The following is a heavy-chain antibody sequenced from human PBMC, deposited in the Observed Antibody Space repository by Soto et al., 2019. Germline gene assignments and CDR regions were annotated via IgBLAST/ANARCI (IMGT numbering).Heavy chain of an antibody. V-gene: IGHV4-30-4*08. CDR2: IYYNGNT. Sequence: SETLSLTCTVSGGSISSGGYYWSWIRQHPGRGLEWIGYIYYNGNTYYNPSLKSRVTISVDTSKNQFSLKLSSVTAADTAVYYCARAYDFWSGCYFDYWGQGTLVTVSS. D-gene: IGHD3-3*01. J-gene: IGHJ4*02. CDR3: ARAYDFWSGCYFDY. CDR1: GGSISSGGYY.